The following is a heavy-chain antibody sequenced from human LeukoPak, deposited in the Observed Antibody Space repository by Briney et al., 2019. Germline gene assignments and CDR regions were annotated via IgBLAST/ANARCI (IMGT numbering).Heavy chain of an antibody. J-gene: IGHJ3*02. CDR2: ISPYNDNT. CDR1: GYTFTNYG. CDR3: ARRLDIVVSIAFDI. D-gene: IGHD5-12*01. V-gene: IGHV1-18*01. Sequence: GASVKVSYKTSGYTFTNYGLSWVRQAPGQGLEWMGWISPYNDNTNYAQKFQGRVTMTTDTSTRTAYMELRSLRSDDTAVYYCARRLDIVVSIAFDIWGQGTMVTVSS.